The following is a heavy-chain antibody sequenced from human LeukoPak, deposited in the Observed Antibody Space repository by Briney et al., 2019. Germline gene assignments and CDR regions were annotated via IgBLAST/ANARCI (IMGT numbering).Heavy chain of an antibody. J-gene: IGHJ4*02. Sequence: ASVKVSCKASGGIFSSYAISWVRQAPGQGLEWMGGIIPIFGTANYAQKFQGRVTITADESTSTAYMELSSLRSEDTAVYYCARWAVGAMYEIDYWGQGTLVTVSS. D-gene: IGHD1-26*01. V-gene: IGHV1-69*13. CDR2: IIPIFGTA. CDR1: GGIFSSYA. CDR3: ARWAVGAMYEIDY.